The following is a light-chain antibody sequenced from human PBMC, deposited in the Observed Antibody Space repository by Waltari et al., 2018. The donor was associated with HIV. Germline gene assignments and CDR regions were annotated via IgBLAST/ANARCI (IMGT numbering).Light chain of an antibody. J-gene: IGLJ3*02. V-gene: IGLV2-14*01. CDR1: SSDVGGYNS. Sequence: QSALTQPASVSGSPGQSITISCPGISSDVGGYNSVHWYQHHPGKAPKLLISEFINRPPGVSNRFSASKSGNTASLTISGLQPEDEADYYCTSYTSGSTLVMFGGGTKLTVL. CDR3: TSYTSGSTLVM. CDR2: EFI.